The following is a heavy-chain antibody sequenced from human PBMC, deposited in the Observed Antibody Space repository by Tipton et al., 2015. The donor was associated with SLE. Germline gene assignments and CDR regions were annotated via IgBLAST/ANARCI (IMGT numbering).Heavy chain of an antibody. Sequence: SLRLSCAASGFTFSSYAMSWVRQAPGQGLEWVSGISGSGGSTYYADSVKGRLTISRDNSKNTLYLQMNSRRAEDTAVYYCAKEVRRIKAVAGTGDVDSWGQGTLVIVSS. J-gene: IGHJ4*02. CDR3: AKEVRRIKAVAGTGDVDS. D-gene: IGHD6-19*01. CDR2: ISGSGGST. V-gene: IGHV3-23*01. CDR1: GFTFSSYA.